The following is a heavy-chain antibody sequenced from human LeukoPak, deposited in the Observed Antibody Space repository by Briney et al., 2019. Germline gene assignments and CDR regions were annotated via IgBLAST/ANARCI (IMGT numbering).Heavy chain of an antibody. J-gene: IGHJ6*02. Sequence: PGGSLRLSCAASGFTFSSYEMNWVRQAPGKGLEWVSYISSSGSTMYYADSVKGRFTISRDNAKNSLYLQMNSLRAEDTAVYYCARDTGYSYGLPVYYYYYGMDVWGQGTTVTVSS. CDR1: GFTFSSYE. CDR2: ISSSGSTM. CDR3: ARDTGYSYGLPVYYYYYGMDV. V-gene: IGHV3-48*03. D-gene: IGHD5-18*01.